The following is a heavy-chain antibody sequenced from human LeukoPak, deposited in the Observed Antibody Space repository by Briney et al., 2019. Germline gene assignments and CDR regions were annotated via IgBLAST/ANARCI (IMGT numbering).Heavy chain of an antibody. D-gene: IGHD3-10*01. V-gene: IGHV3-23*01. CDR2: ISGSGGTT. J-gene: IGHJ6*02. CDR3: AKDKYYYGSGSYYNGMDV. CDR1: GFTFSTYA. Sequence: PGGSLRLSCAASGFTFSTYAMSWVRQAPGKGLEWVSGISGSGGTTHYADSVKGRFTISRDNSKNTLYLQMNSLRAEDTAVYYCAKDKYYYGSGSYYNGMDVWGQGTTVTVPS.